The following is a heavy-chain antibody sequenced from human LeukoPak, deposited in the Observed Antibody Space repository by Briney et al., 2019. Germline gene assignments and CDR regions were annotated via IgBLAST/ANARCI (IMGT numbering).Heavy chain of an antibody. Sequence: ASVKVSCKASGYTFTSYGISWVRQAPGQGLEWMGWIRAYNGNTNYAQKLQGRVTMTTDTSTSTAYMELRSLRSDDTAVYYCARDQPPGYCSSTSCRSLYFDYWGQGTLVTVSS. V-gene: IGHV1-18*01. CDR3: ARDQPPGYCSSTSCRSLYFDY. CDR2: IRAYNGNT. D-gene: IGHD2-2*01. J-gene: IGHJ4*02. CDR1: GYTFTSYG.